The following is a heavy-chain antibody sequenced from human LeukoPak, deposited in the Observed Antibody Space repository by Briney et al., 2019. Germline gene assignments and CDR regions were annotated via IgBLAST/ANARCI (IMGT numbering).Heavy chain of an antibody. CDR2: IYTSGNT. J-gene: IGHJ4*02. D-gene: IGHD2-8*01. CDR3: ARHSANGARKDFDI. CDR1: TRPIIIYY. Sequence: SETLSLTCTVSTRPIIIYYWSWIRQPPGKGLEWIGYIYTSGNTNYTPSIRSRFTISVDTSKNQFSLKVNSVTAADPAVYYCARHSANGARKDFDIWGQGTLVTVSS. V-gene: IGHV4-4*09.